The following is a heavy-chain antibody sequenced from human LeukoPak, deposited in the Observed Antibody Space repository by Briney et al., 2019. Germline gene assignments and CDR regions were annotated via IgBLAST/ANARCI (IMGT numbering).Heavy chain of an antibody. J-gene: IGHJ4*02. V-gene: IGHV3-30*04. CDR3: TRGTVPGLATTYGTYFDS. CDR2: ISYDGTNK. D-gene: IGHD5-12*01. Sequence: GGSLSLSCAASGITFSRSAMHSVRQAPGKWLGWVAIISYDGTNKYYLDSVKGRFTISRDNSKNTLYLQMDSLRAEDTAVYYCTRGTVPGLATTYGTYFDSWGQGTLVTVSS. CDR1: GITFSRSA.